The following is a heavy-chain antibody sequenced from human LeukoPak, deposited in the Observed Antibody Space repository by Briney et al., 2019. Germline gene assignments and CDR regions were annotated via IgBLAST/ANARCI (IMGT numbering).Heavy chain of an antibody. D-gene: IGHD3-10*01. J-gene: IGHJ4*02. CDR3: AREYYASGDY. V-gene: IGHV3-74*01. CDR2: INADGSST. CDR1: GFTFSSFW. Sequence: GGSLRLSCAASGFTFSSFWMHWVRQAPGKGLQWVSRINADGSSTGHADSVKGRLTISRDNAKNTLYLQINSLRAEDTAVYYCAREYYASGDYWGQGTLVTVSS.